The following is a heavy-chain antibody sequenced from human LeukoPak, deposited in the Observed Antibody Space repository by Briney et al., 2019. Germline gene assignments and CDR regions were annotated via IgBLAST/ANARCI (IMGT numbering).Heavy chain of an antibody. J-gene: IGHJ5*02. CDR1: GFTFSTYW. CDR2: INQDGSEK. CDR3: ARDPGHQWELLEWFDP. D-gene: IGHD1-26*01. Sequence: GGSLRLSCAASGFTFSTYWMRWVRQAPGKGLVWVAHINQDGSEKYYVDSVKGRFTISRDNAKNSLYLQMNSLGVEDTAVYYCARDPGHQWELLEWFDPWGQGTLVTVSS. V-gene: IGHV3-7*01.